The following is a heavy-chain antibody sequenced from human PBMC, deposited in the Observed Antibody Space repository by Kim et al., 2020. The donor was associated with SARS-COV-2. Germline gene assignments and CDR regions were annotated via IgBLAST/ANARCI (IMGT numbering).Heavy chain of an antibody. Sequence: SETLSLTCTVSGGSISSGGYYWSWIRQHPGKGLEWIGYIYYSGSTYYNPSLKSRVTISVDTSKNQFSLKLSSVTAADTAVYYCARDYQMVRGGEYNWFDPWGQGTLVTVSS. D-gene: IGHD3-10*01. J-gene: IGHJ5*02. V-gene: IGHV4-31*03. CDR2: IYYSGST. CDR3: ARDYQMVRGGEYNWFDP. CDR1: GGSISSGGYY.